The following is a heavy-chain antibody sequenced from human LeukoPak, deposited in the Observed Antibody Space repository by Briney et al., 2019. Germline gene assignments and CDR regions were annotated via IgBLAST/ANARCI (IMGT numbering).Heavy chain of an antibody. CDR1: GGSVSSGIYY. D-gene: IGHD3-9*01. CDR2: IYYIGNA. V-gene: IGHV4-39*01. Sequence: TSETLSLTCTVSGGSVSSGIYYWGWIRQPPGKGLEWIGSIYYIGNAYYNPSLKSRVTISVDTSKNQLSLSLPSVTAADTAVYYCAGRGQRYFRDWGQGTLVTVSS. J-gene: IGHJ1*01. CDR3: AGRGQRYFRD.